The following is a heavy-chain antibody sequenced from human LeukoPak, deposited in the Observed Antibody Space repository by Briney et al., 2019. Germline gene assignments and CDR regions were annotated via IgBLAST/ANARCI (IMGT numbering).Heavy chain of an antibody. CDR2: ISISSTYK. V-gene: IGHV3-21*01. Sequence: GGSLRLSCAASGFTFSRYTLNWVRQAPGKGLEWVSSISISSTYKYYADSVKGRFTISRDDAKNSLYLQMNSLRAEDTAVYYCARDKRIAAAGINYSLYYYYYMDVWGKGTTVTVSS. J-gene: IGHJ6*03. CDR3: ARDKRIAAAGINYSLYYYYYMDV. CDR1: GFTFSRYT. D-gene: IGHD6-13*01.